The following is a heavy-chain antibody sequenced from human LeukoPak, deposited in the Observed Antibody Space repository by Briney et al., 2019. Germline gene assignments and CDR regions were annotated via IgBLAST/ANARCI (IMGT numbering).Heavy chain of an antibody. CDR3: ARDLMGYYDSSGYYDY. CDR2: IYYSGST. J-gene: IGHJ4*02. V-gene: IGHV4-59*01. Sequence: SETLSLTCTVSGGSISSYYWSWIRQPPGKGREWIGHIYYSGSTNYNPSLKSRVTISVDTSKNQFSLKLSSVTAADTAVYYCARDLMGYYDSSGYYDYWGQGTLVTVSS. D-gene: IGHD3-22*01. CDR1: GGSISSYY.